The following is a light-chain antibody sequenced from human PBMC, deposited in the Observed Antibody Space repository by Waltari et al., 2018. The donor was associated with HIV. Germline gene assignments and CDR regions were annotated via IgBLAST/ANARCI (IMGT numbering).Light chain of an antibody. CDR2: GKD. V-gene: IGLV3-19*01. Sequence: SSELTQDPAVSVALGQTVRITCQGDSLRQYSANWYQQKPGQSPVVVMYGKDNRPSGIPARFSGSSSGNTGSLTITGAQAEDEADYYCESRHSNDKHHVFGTGTKVTV. CDR1: SLRQYS. CDR3: ESRHSNDKHHV. J-gene: IGLJ1*01.